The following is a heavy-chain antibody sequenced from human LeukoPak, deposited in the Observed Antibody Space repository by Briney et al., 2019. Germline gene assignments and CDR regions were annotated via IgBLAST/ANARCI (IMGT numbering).Heavy chain of an antibody. CDR3: ARVPYDSSGYLPFYSFYYYYYGMDV. Sequence: ASVKVSCKASGYTFTSYGISWVRQAPGQGLEWMGWMNPNSGNTGYAQKFQGRVTMTRNTSISTAYMELSSLRSEDTAVYYCARVPYDSSGYLPFYSFYYYYYGMDVWGQGTTVTVSS. J-gene: IGHJ6*02. CDR2: MNPNSGNT. V-gene: IGHV1-8*02. D-gene: IGHD3-22*01. CDR1: GYTFTSYG.